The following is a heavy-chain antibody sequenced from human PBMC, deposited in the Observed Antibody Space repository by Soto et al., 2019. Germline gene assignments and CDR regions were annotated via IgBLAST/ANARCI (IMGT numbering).Heavy chain of an antibody. J-gene: IGHJ6*02. CDR1: GIPVSSNY. D-gene: IGHD3-10*01. CDR3: ARDGPYYYASRMDV. V-gene: IGHV3-53*04. Sequence: EVQLVESGGGLVQPGGSLRLSCVASGIPVSSNYMTWVRQAPGKGLEWVSVLRSGGDTYYANSVKGRFTISRHDSTNTLYLQMNSLTPEDTAVYYCARDGPYYYASRMDVWGQGTTVTVSS. CDR2: LRSGGDT.